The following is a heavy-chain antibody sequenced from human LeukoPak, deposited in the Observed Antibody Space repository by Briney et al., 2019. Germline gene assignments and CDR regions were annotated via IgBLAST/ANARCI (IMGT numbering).Heavy chain of an antibody. CDR1: GYTFTSYD. J-gene: IGHJ4*02. Sequence: GASVKVSCKASGYTFTSYDINWVRQATGQGLEWMGWMNPNSGNTGYAQKFQGRVTITRNTSISTAYMELSSLRSEDTAVYYCARGGSVSGWYVNWGQGTLVTVSS. CDR3: ARGGSVSGWYVN. D-gene: IGHD6-19*01. CDR2: MNPNSGNT. V-gene: IGHV1-8*03.